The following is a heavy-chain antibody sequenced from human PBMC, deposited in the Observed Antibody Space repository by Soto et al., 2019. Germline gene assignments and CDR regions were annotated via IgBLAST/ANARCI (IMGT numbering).Heavy chain of an antibody. J-gene: IGHJ6*02. CDR1: GFTVSSYE. D-gene: IGHD3-22*01. V-gene: IGHV3-48*03. CDR2: ISISGSTI. Sequence: EVQLVESGGGLVQPGGSLRLSCAASGFTVSSYEMNWVRQAPGKGLGGISYISISGSTINYADTVKARFTISKDNAKHSLYLQMNSLSGKDTAVYYCASLYYYDSSGYYGEDGMDVWGQGTTVTVSS. CDR3: ASLYYYDSSGYYGEDGMDV.